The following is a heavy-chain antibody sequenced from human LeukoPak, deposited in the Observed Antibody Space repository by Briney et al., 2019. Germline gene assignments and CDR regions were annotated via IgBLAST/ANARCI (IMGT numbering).Heavy chain of an antibody. J-gene: IGHJ4*02. CDR1: GGTFSSYA. V-gene: IGHV1-69*05. CDR2: IITIFGTA. D-gene: IGHD3-10*01. CDR3: ARRSYYNDY. Sequence: SVKVSFKASGGTFSSYAISWVRQAPGQGLEWMGRIITIFGTANYSQKFQGRVTITTDESTSTAYLVLRSLRSEDTAVYYCARRSYYNDYWGQGTLVTVSS.